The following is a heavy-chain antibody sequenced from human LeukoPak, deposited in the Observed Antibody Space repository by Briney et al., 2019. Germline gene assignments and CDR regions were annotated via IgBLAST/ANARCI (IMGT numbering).Heavy chain of an antibody. CDR2: IYYSGST. J-gene: IGHJ2*01. CDR1: GGSISSYY. Sequence: SETLSLTCTVSGGSISSYYWSWVRQPPGKGLEWVGYIYYSGSTNYNPSLKSRVTISVEKSKNQFSLKLSSVTAADTAVYYCARVPPYYYDSSGYNPEPRYWYFDLWGRGTLVTVSS. CDR3: ARVPPYYYDSSGYNPEPRYWYFDL. V-gene: IGHV4-59*01. D-gene: IGHD3-22*01.